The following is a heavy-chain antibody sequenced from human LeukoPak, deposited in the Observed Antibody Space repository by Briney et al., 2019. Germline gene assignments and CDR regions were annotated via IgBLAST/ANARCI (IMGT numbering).Heavy chain of an antibody. CDR1: GFTFSNYA. J-gene: IGHJ5*01. V-gene: IGHV3-23*01. Sequence: GGSLRLSCAASGFTFSNYAMSWVRQAPGKGLEWVSAISGSGDSTYYAGSVKGRFTISRDNSKNTLYLQMNSLRVEDTAIYYCAKDGRGLPDSWGQGTLVTVSS. D-gene: IGHD3/OR15-3a*01. CDR2: ISGSGDST. CDR3: AKDGRGLPDS.